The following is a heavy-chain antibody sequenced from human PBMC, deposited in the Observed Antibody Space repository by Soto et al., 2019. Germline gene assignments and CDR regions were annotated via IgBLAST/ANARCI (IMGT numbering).Heavy chain of an antibody. CDR2: IYWDDDK. V-gene: IGHV2-5*02. CDR1: GFSLSTSGVG. D-gene: IGHD4-17*01. J-gene: IGHJ4*02. CDR3: AHRQRTVYFDY. Sequence: QITLKESGPTLVKPTQTLTLTCTFSGFSLSTSGVGVGWIRQPPGKALEWLALIYWDDDKRYSPSLKSRLTXTXXTPKNQVVLTMTNMDPVATATYYCAHRQRTVYFDYWGQGTLVTVSS.